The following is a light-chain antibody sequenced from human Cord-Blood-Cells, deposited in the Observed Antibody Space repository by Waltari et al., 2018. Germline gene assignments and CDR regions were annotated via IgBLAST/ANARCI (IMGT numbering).Light chain of an antibody. V-gene: IGKV1-9*01. CDR3: QQLNS. CDR1: QGISSY. CDR2: AAS. Sequence: DIQLTQSPSFLSASVGDRVTITCRASQGISSYLAWYQQKPGKAPKLLIYAASTLQSGVPSRFSGSGSGTEFTLTISSLQPEDFVTYYCQQLNSFGGGTKVEIK. J-gene: IGKJ4*01.